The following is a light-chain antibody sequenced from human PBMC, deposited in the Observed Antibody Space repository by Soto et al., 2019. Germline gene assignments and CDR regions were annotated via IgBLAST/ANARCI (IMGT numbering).Light chain of an antibody. CDR1: QGVRGK. CDR2: DAS. CDR3: QQYNNWTLT. Sequence: EIVVAQSTATLPVSPGERVTLCCTASQGVRGKLAWYHQKPGQPPRILIYDASTRATGIPARFSGSGSGTECTLTISNLQSADFEVHSCQQYNNWTLTFGGGTKV. V-gene: IGKV3-15*01. J-gene: IGKJ4*01.